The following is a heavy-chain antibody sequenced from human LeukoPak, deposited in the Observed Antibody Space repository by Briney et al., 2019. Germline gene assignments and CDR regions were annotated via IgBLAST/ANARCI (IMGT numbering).Heavy chain of an antibody. CDR3: AKRSTGV. CDR1: GFTFSNYA. CDR2: ISDSGGTT. J-gene: IGHJ4*02. V-gene: IGHV3-23*01. Sequence: GGSLRLSXAASGFTFSNYAMTWVRQSPGKGLEWVSAISDSGGTTYYADSVKGRFTISRDNSENTLYLQMNSLKDEDTAVYYCAKRSTGVWGQGTLVTVSS. D-gene: IGHD7-27*01.